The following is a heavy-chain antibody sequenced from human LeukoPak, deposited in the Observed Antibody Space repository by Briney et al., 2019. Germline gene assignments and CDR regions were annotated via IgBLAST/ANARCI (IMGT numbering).Heavy chain of an antibody. J-gene: IGHJ4*02. V-gene: IGHV3-7*01. CDR2: IKEDGSKK. Sequence: PGGSLRLSCAASGFTFNRYWMSWVRQAPGKGLEWVANIKEDGSKKEYVDSVKGRFTISRDNAKNSLYLQMDSLRAEDTAVYYCARTTTTVAGTGFDYWGQGTLVTVSS. CDR3: ARTTTTVAGTGFDY. CDR1: GFTFNRYW. D-gene: IGHD6-19*01.